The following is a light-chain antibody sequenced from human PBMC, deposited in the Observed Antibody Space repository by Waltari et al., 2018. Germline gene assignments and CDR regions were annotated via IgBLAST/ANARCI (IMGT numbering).Light chain of an antibody. CDR3: QQFNTWIS. CDR1: ESISRN. CDR2: GAS. J-gene: IGKJ5*01. Sequence: EIVMTQSPATLSVSPGESVTLSCRASESISRNLAWYQRKPGQAPRLLIYGASTRTTGIPARLSGSGSGTEFTLTISSLQSEDCAIYYCQQFNTWISFGQGTRLEIK. V-gene: IGKV3-15*01.